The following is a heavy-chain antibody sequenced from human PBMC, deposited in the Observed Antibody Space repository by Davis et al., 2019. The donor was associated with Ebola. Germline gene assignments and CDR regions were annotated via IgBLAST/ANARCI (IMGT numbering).Heavy chain of an antibody. V-gene: IGHV3-30-3*01. CDR1: GFTFSSYA. J-gene: IGHJ2*01. CDR3: ARDGYGIRVASVSSHFDL. Sequence: GESLKISCAASGFTFSSYAMRWVRQAPGKVLDWVTVISYDRSNKYYADSVKGRFTISRDNSKNTLYLQMNSLRADDTAIYYSARDGYGIRVASVSSHFDLWGRGTLVTVSS. CDR2: ISYDRSNK. D-gene: IGHD5-18*01.